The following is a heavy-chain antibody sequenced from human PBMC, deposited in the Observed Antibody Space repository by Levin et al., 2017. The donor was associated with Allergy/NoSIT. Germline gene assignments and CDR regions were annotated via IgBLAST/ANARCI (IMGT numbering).Heavy chain of an antibody. Sequence: GGSLRLSCAASGFMFRSYWMHWVRQVPGKGLVWVSHITSDGSGISYVDSVKGRFTISRDNTKNTLYLQMTSLRDEDTGVYDGVGGAEGLDQWGQGALVIVSS. CDR2: ITSDGSGI. CDR1: GFMFRSYW. V-gene: IGHV3-74*01. CDR3: VGGAEGLDQ. J-gene: IGHJ4*02. D-gene: IGHD3/OR15-3a*01.